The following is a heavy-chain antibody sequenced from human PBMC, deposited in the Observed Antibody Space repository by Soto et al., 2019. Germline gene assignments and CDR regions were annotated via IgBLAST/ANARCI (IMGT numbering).Heavy chain of an antibody. CDR3: ARLNGYCISTNCHGYYGMDV. CDR1: GDSVSTNRYS. Sequence: LQLQESGPGLVKPSETLSLTCTVSGDSVSTNRYSWGWIGESPGKGLEWIGTIYSSENTYYNPSLLSRVTISVDTSKNEFSLRLSSVTAADTAVYYCARLNGYCISTNCHGYYGMDVWGQGTTVTVSS. D-gene: IGHD2-2*03. J-gene: IGHJ6*02. CDR2: IYSSENT. V-gene: IGHV4-39*01.